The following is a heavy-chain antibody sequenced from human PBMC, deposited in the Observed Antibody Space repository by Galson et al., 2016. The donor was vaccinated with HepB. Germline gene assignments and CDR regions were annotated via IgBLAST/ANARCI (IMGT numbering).Heavy chain of an antibody. V-gene: IGHV3-23*01. CDR1: GFTFSTYA. D-gene: IGHD1-26*01. J-gene: IGHJ4*02. CDR2: INGDGNDK. Sequence: SLRLSCAGSGFTFSTYALSWVRQTPGKGLEWPSHINGDGNDKSYVESVRGRFTVSRDNSKNTVYLQMKSLRVEDAALYYCALGRAAHGVWGQGTLVAVSS. CDR3: ALGRAAHGV.